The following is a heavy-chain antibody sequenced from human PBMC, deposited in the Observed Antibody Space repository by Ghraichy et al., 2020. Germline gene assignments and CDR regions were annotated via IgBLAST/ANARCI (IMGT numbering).Heavy chain of an antibody. Sequence: SGPTLVKPTQTLTLTCTFSGFSLSTSGVGVGWIRQPPGKALEWLALIYWDDDKRYSPSLKSRLTITKDTSKNQVVLTMTNMDPVDTATYYCAHRRSYGAEGYFDYWGQGTLVTVSS. V-gene: IGHV2-5*02. CDR1: GFSLSTSGVG. J-gene: IGHJ4*02. CDR3: AHRRSYGAEGYFDY. CDR2: IYWDDDK. D-gene: IGHD1-26*01.